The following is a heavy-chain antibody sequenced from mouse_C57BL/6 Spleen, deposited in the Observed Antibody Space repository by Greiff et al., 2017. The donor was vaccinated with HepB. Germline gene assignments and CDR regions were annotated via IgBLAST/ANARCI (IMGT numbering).Heavy chain of an antibody. CDR1: GYTFTDYY. J-gene: IGHJ2*01. Sequence: VQLQQSGAELVRPGASVKLSCKASGYTFTDYYINWVKQRPGQGLEWIARIYPGSGNTYYNEKFKGKATLTAEKSSSTAYMQLSSLTSEDSAVYFCARDDGSYFDYWGQGTTLTVSS. CDR2: IYPGSGNT. D-gene: IGHD2-3*01. V-gene: IGHV1-76*01. CDR3: ARDDGSYFDY.